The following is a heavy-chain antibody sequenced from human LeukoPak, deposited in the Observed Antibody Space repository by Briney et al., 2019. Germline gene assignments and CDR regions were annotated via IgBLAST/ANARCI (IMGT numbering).Heavy chain of an antibody. J-gene: IGHJ4*02. CDR2: ISYDGSNK. V-gene: IGHV3-30*18. Sequence: GGSLRLSCAASGFSFSSYWMSWVRQAPGKGLEWVAVISYDGSNKYYADSVKGRFTISRDNSKNTLYLQMNSLRAEDTAVYYCANLRYWGQGTLVTVSS. CDR1: GFSFSSYW. CDR3: ANLRY.